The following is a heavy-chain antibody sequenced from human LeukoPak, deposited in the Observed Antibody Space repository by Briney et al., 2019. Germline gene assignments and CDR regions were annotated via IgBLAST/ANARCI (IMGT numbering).Heavy chain of an antibody. CDR3: ARGQGGFDY. J-gene: IGHJ4*02. CDR1: GGSFSGYY. CDR2: INHSGST. Sequence: SETLSLSCAVYGGSFSGYYWSWIRQPPGKGLEWIGEINHSGSTNYNPSLKSRVTISVDTSKNQFSLKLSSVTAADTAVYYCARGQGGFDYWGQGTLVTVSS. V-gene: IGHV4-34*01.